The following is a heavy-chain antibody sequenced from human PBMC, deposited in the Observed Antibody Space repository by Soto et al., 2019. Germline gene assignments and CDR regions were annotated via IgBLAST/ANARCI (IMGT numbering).Heavy chain of an antibody. CDR3: AKKPGIQLWYSDRHFDY. V-gene: IGHV3-23*01. CDR2: ISGSGGST. J-gene: IGHJ4*02. CDR1: GFTFSSYA. D-gene: IGHD5-18*01. Sequence: EVQLLESGGGLVQPGGSLRLSCAASGFTFSSYAMSWVRQAPGKGLEWVSAISGSGGSTYYADSVKGRFTISRDNSKNTLYLQMNSLRAEETAVYYCAKKPGIQLWYSDRHFDYWGQGTLVTVSS.